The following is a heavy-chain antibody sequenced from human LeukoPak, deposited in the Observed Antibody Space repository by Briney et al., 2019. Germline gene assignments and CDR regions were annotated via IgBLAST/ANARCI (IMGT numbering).Heavy chain of an antibody. J-gene: IGHJ4*02. Sequence: PGRSLRLSCAASEFTFSSYAMHWVRQAPGKGLEWVAVISYDGSNKYYADSVKGRFTISRDNSKNTLYLQMNSLRAEDTAVYYCAKDGGGGSYKYWGQGTLVTVSS. D-gene: IGHD1-26*01. CDR1: EFTFSSYA. CDR3: AKDGGGGSYKY. V-gene: IGHV3-30-3*01. CDR2: ISYDGSNK.